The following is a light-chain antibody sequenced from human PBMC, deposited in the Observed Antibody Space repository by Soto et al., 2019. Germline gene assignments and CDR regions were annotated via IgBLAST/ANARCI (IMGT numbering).Light chain of an antibody. Sequence: EIVLTQSPATLSLSPGERATLSCRASQSVSSSYVAWYQQKPGQAPRLLIYGASSRATGIPDRFSGSGSGTDFTLTISTLEPEDFAVYYCQQYGSSPLTFGGGTKVEIK. CDR2: GAS. J-gene: IGKJ4*01. V-gene: IGKV3-20*01. CDR3: QQYGSSPLT. CDR1: QSVSSSY.